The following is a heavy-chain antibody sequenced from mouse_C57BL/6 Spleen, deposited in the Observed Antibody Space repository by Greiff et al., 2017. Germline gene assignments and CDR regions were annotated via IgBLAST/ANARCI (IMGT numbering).Heavy chain of an antibody. D-gene: IGHD2-3*01. J-gene: IGHJ3*01. CDR3: ARLLPFAY. V-gene: IGHV1-59*01. CDR2: IDPSDSYT. Sequence: QVQLQQPGAELVRPGTSVKLSCKASGYTFTSYWMHWVKQRPGHGLEWIGVIDPSDSYTNYNQKFKGKATLTVDPSSSTAYMQLSSLTSEDSAVYYCARLLPFAYWGQGTLVTVSA. CDR1: GYTFTSYW.